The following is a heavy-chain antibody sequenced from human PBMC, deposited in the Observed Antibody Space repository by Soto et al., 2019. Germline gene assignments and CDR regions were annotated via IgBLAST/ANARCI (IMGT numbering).Heavy chain of an antibody. V-gene: IGHV3-9*01. CDR1: GFTFDDYA. D-gene: IGHD4-17*01. Sequence: EVQLVESGGGLVQPGRSLRLSCAASGFTFDDYAMHWVRQAPGKGLEWVSGISWNSGSIGYADSVKGRFTISRDNAKNSLYLQMNSLRAEDTALDYCAKDPSATTVVTPSFDYWGQGTLVTVSS. CDR2: ISWNSGSI. J-gene: IGHJ4*02. CDR3: AKDPSATTVVTPSFDY.